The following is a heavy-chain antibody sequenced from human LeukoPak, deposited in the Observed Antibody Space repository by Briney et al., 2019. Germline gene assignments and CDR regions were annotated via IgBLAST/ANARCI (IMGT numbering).Heavy chain of an antibody. D-gene: IGHD3-22*01. Sequence: TSVKVSCKASGFTFTSSAMQWVRQARGQRREWIGWVVVGSGNTNYAQKFQERVTITRDMSTSTAYMELSSLRSEDTAVYYCAAVDYYYDSCGYYSPLDYWGQGTLVTVSS. J-gene: IGHJ4*02. CDR1: GFTFTSSA. CDR2: VVVGSGNT. CDR3: AAVDYYYDSCGYYSPLDY. V-gene: IGHV1-58*02.